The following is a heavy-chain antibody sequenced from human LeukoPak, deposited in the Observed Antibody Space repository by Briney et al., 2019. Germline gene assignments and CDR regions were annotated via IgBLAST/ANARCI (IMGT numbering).Heavy chain of an antibody. CDR3: ARDQGAYCSGGSCYFANFDY. CDR2: IWYDGSNK. Sequence: GRSLRLSCAASGFTFSNYGMHWVRQAAGKGLEWVAVIWYDGSNKYYADSVKGRFTISRDNSKNTLYLQMNSLRADDTAVYYCARDQGAYCSGGSCYFANFDYWGQGTLVTVSS. CDR1: GFTFSNYG. V-gene: IGHV3-33*01. D-gene: IGHD2-15*01. J-gene: IGHJ4*02.